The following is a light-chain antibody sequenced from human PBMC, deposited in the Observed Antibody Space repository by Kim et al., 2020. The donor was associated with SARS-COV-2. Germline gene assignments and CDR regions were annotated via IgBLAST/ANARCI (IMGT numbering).Light chain of an antibody. Sequence: SSSLPPPPSFSFSPVHPSLLPCSGDKLGDKYACWYQQKPGQSPVLVIYQDSKRPSGIPERFSGSNSGNKATLTISGTQAMDEADYYCQAWDSSTGVFGGGTQLTVL. CDR1: KLGDKY. V-gene: IGLV3-1*01. J-gene: IGLJ2*01. CDR2: QDS. CDR3: QAWDSSTGV.